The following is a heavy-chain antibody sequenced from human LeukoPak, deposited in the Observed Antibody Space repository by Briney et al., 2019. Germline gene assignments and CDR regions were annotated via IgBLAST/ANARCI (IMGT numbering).Heavy chain of an antibody. J-gene: IGHJ6*03. CDR1: GGSISSYY. V-gene: IGHV4-4*07. D-gene: IGHD6-13*01. CDR2: IYTSGST. CDR3: ATGRAAGSSSWYNSYYYYYMDV. Sequence: SETLSLTCTVSGGSISSYYWSWIRQPAGKGLEWIGRIYTSGSTNYNPSLKSRVTISVDTSKNQFSLKLSSVTAADTAVYYCATGRAAGSSSWYNSYYYYYMDVWGKGTTVTVSS.